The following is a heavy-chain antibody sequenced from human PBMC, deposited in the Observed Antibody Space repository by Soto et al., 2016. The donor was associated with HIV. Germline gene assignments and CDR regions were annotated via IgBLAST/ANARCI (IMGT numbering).Heavy chain of an antibody. CDR3: ARGYGGDRDY. Sequence: QVQLQESGPGLVKPSETLSLTCAVSGYSISSGYYWVWIRQSPGKGLEWIGSIYHSGSTYYNLSLKSRVTISVDTSKNQFSLKLSSVTAADTAVYYCARGYGGDRDYWGQGTLVTSPQ. V-gene: IGHV4-38-2*01. J-gene: IGHJ4*02. D-gene: IGHD4-17*01. CDR1: GYSISSGYY. CDR2: IYHSGST.